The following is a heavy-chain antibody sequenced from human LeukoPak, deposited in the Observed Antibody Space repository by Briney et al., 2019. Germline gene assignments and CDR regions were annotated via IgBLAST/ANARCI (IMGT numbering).Heavy chain of an antibody. CDR3: ARDPESSSFDL. D-gene: IGHD6-13*01. V-gene: IGHV3-7*01. CDR2: IDQGGSVR. J-gene: IGHJ4*02. Sequence: GGSLRLSCAASGFSFSSYWMSWVRQTPEKGLEFVANIDQGGSVRDYMDSLKGRCTISRDNAKKSLYLEINSLRADDTAVYYCARDPESSSFDLWGRGALVTVSS. CDR1: GFSFSSYW.